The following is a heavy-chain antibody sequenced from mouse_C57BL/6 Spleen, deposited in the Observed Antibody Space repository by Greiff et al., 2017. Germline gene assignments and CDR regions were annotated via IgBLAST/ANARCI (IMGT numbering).Heavy chain of an antibody. V-gene: IGHV1-7*01. CDR1: GYTFTSYW. J-gene: IGHJ1*03. CDR3: ARESDGYYGYFDV. Sequence: QVQLKESGAELAKPGASVKLSCKASGYTFTSYWMHWVKQRPGQGLEWIGYINPSSGYTKYNQKFKDKATLTADKSSSTAYMQLSSLTYEDSAVYYCARESDGYYGYFDVWGTGTTVTVSS. D-gene: IGHD2-3*01. CDR2: INPSSGYT.